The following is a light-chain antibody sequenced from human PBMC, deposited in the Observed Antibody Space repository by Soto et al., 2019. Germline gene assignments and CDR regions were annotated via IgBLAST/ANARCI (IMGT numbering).Light chain of an antibody. Sequence: EIVLTQSPGTLSLSPGERATLSCRASQSVASRNLAWYQQKSGQAPRLLICGASSRAIHTPDRFSGSGSGTDFTLTISGLEPEDFAVYYCQHFGNSLWTFGQGTKVEI. CDR3: QHFGNSLWT. CDR2: GAS. CDR1: QSVASRN. J-gene: IGKJ1*01. V-gene: IGKV3-20*01.